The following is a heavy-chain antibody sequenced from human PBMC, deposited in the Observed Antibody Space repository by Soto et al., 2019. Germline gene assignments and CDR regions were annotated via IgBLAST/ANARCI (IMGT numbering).Heavy chain of an antibody. CDR3: AHRSYSSSWYGYNWFDP. J-gene: IGHJ5*02. D-gene: IGHD6-13*01. V-gene: IGHV2-5*02. CDR1: GFSLSTSGVG. CDR2: VYRDDDK. Sequence: SGPTLVNPTQTLTLTCTFSGFSLSTSGVGVGWIRQPPGKALEWLALVYRDDDKRYSPSLKSRLTITKNTSKNQVVLTITNMDPVDTATYYCAHRSYSSSWYGYNWFDPWGQGTLVTVSS.